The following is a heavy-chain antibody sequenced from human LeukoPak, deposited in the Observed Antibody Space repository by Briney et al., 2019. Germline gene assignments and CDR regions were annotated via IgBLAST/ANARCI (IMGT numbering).Heavy chain of an antibody. J-gene: IGHJ4*02. Sequence: ASVKVSCKASGYTFTGYYMHWVRQAPGQGLGWMGWINPNSGGTNYAQKFQGRVTMTRDTSISTAYMELSRLRSHDTAVYYCARDEGIVGELDYWGQGTLVTVSS. D-gene: IGHD1-26*01. V-gene: IGHV1-2*02. CDR2: INPNSGGT. CDR1: GYTFTGYY. CDR3: ARDEGIVGELDY.